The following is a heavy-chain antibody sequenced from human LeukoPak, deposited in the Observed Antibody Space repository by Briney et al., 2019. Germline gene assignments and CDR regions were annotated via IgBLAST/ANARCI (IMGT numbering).Heavy chain of an antibody. Sequence: GGSLRLSCAASGFTFSSHAMHWVRQAPGKGLEWVAVISYDGSNKYYADSVKGRFTIYSDNSQNTLYLQMNSLRAEDTAVYYCARGHGLTKDSWGQGTLVTVSS. V-gene: IGHV3-30*01. CDR3: ARGHGLTKDS. D-gene: IGHD4-11*01. CDR2: ISYDGSNK. CDR1: GFTFSSHA. J-gene: IGHJ4*02.